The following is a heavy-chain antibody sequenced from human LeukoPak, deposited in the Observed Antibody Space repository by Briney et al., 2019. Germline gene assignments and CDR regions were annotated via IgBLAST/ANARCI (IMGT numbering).Heavy chain of an antibody. CDR2: INSNSGGT. Sequence: ASVTVSCKASGYTFTGYYMHWVRQAPGQGLEWMGWINSNSGGTNYAQKFQGRVTMTRDTSISTAYMELSRLRSDDTAVYYCARDTNYDILTGYYTPGAYYFDYWGQGTLVTVSS. V-gene: IGHV1-2*02. J-gene: IGHJ4*02. CDR3: ARDTNYDILTGYYTPGAYYFDY. CDR1: GYTFTGYY. D-gene: IGHD3-9*01.